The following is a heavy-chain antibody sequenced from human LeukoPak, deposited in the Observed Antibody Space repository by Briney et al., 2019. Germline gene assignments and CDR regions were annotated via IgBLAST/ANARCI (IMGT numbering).Heavy chain of an antibody. CDR3: AKGRYDILTGYYGLIDY. CDR1: GFTFSSYE. CDR2: ISGSGIST. Sequence: GGSLRLSCAASGFTFSSYEMSWVRQAPGKGLEWVSAISGSGISTYYADSVKGRFTISRDNSKNTLYLEMNGLRAEDTAIYYCAKGRYDILTGYYGLIDYWGQGILVTVSS. V-gene: IGHV3-23*01. D-gene: IGHD3-9*01. J-gene: IGHJ4*02.